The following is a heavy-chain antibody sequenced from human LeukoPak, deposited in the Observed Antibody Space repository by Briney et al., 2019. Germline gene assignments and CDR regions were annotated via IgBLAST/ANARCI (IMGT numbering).Heavy chain of an antibody. CDR1: EFTFSSYW. V-gene: IGHV3-7*01. CDR2: IKQDGSEK. CDR3: ARDLRIKDY. D-gene: IGHD1-14*01. J-gene: IGHJ4*02. Sequence: GGSLRLSCAASEFTFSSYWMSWVRQAPGKGLEWVASIKQDGSEKYYVDSVKGRFTISRDNAKNSLYLQMNSLRAEDTAECYCARDLRIKDYWGQGTLVTVSS.